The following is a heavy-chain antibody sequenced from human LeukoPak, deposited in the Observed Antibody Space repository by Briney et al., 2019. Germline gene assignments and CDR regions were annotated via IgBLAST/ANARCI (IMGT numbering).Heavy chain of an antibody. CDR2: ISSSNSYI. Sequence: GGSLRLSCAASGFTFSSYSMNWVRQAPGKGLEWVSSISSSNSYIYYADSVKGRFTISRDNAKNSLYLQMNSLRAEDTAVYYCARGGGSGSYLYWGQGTLVTVSS. D-gene: IGHD3-10*01. J-gene: IGHJ4*02. CDR1: GFTFSSYS. CDR3: ARGGGSGSYLY. V-gene: IGHV3-21*01.